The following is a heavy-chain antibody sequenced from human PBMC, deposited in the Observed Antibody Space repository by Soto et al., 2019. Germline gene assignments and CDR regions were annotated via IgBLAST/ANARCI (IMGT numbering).Heavy chain of an antibody. CDR3: ARHGTDFSSAWDVFSFAS. D-gene: IGHD6-19*01. J-gene: IGHJ4*02. CDR1: GGSINNFY. Sequence: QVQLQESGPGLVKPSETLSLTCTVSGGSINNFYWTWIRQPPGKGLEWIGYIYYSGSTNYTPSLKSRVTLSVDTSKNQFSLKLSSVTAADTAVYYCARHGTDFSSAWDVFSFASWGQGTLVTVSS. V-gene: IGHV4-59*08. CDR2: IYYSGST.